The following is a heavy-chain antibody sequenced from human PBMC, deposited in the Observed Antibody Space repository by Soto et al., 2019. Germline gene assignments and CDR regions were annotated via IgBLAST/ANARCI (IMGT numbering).Heavy chain of an antibody. J-gene: IGHJ4*02. Sequence: GGSLRLSCAASGFTSSSYSMNWVRQAPGKGLEWVSYISSSSTIYYADSVKGRFTISRDNSKNTMYLQMASLRAEDTAVYYCAKGGRQWLVTSDFNYWGQGALVTVSS. CDR3: AKGGRQWLVTSDFNY. CDR2: ISSSSTI. V-gene: IGHV3-48*01. CDR1: GFTSSSYS. D-gene: IGHD6-19*01.